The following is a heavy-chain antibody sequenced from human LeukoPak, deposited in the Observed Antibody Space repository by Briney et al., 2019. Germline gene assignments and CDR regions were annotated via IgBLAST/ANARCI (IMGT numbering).Heavy chain of an antibody. V-gene: IGHV3-21*01. CDR1: GFTFSSYS. D-gene: IGHD3-10*01. CDR3: ARGLGLWFGELLPGPYYYYMDV. CDR2: ISSSSSYI. J-gene: IGHJ6*03. Sequence: PGGSLRLSCAASGFTFSSYSMNWVRQAPGKGLEWVSSISSSSSYIYYADSVKGRFTISRDNAKNSLYLQMNSLRAEDTAVYYCARGLGLWFGELLPGPYYYYMDVWGKGTTVTISS.